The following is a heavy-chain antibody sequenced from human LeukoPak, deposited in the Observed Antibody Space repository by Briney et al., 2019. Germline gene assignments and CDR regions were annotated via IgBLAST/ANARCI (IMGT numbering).Heavy chain of an antibody. CDR2: ISGSGDYT. CDR1: GFTFSGYA. J-gene: IGHJ4*02. D-gene: IGHD3-10*01. Sequence: GGSLRLSCAVSGFTFSGYAMSWVRQAPGKGLEWVSTISGSGDYTYYADSVKGRFSISRGNSKNTLHLQMNSLRAEDTAVYYCAKVLDYGSGSGYYFDYWGQGTLVTVSS. CDR3: AKVLDYGSGSGYYFDY. V-gene: IGHV3-23*01.